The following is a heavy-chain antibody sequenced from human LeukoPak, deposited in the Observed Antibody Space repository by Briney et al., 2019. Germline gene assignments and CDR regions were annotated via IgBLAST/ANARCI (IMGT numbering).Heavy chain of an antibody. CDR3: ARDKAVADAFDI. D-gene: IGHD6-19*01. CDR1: GYTFTGYY. Sequence: ASVKVSCKASGYTFTGYYMHWVRQAPGQGLEWMGIINPSGGSTSYAQKFQGRVTMTRDMSTSTVYMELSSLRSEDTAVYYCARDKAVADAFDIWGQGTMVTVSS. CDR2: INPSGGST. V-gene: IGHV1-46*01. J-gene: IGHJ3*02.